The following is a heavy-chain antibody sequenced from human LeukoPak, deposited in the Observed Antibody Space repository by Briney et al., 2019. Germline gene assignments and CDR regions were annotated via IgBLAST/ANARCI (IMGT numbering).Heavy chain of an antibody. Sequence: GGYLSRYCAASGFTFDDYGMSWVRQAPGKGLEWVFGLNWNGGSTGYADSVKGRFTISRDNAKNSLYLQMNSLRAEVTALYYCARDWGIAAAGTMETFDYWGQGTLDTVSS. CDR1: GFTFDDYG. V-gene: IGHV3-20*04. J-gene: IGHJ4*02. CDR2: LNWNGGST. D-gene: IGHD6-13*01. CDR3: ARDWGIAAAGTMETFDY.